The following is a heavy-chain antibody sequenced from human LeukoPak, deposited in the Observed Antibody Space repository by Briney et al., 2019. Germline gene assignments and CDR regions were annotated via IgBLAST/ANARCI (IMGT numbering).Heavy chain of an antibody. J-gene: IGHJ4*02. CDR2: INHSGST. V-gene: IGHV4-34*01. CDR3: ARGSDSSGYYSPVDY. D-gene: IGHD3-22*01. CDR1: GGSFSDYY. Sequence: SETLSLTCAVYGGSFSDYYWSWIRQPPGKGLEWIGEINHSGSTNYNPSLKSRVTISVDTSKNQFSLKLSSVTAADTAVYYCARGSDSSGYYSPVDYWGQGTLVTVSS.